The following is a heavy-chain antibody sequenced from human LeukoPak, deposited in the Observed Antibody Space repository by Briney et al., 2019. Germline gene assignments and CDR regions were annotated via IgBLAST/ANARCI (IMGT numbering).Heavy chain of an antibody. CDR3: ARDFVGSLGLSGFDY. D-gene: IGHD1-26*01. CDR1: GFTFSSSA. Sequence: PGGSLRLSCAASGFTFSSSAMSWVRQAPGKGLEWVSAISNNGGYTYYADSVQGRFTISRDNSKSTLCLQMSSLRSEDTAVYYCARDFVGSLGLSGFDYWGQGTLVTVSS. V-gene: IGHV3-23*01. CDR2: ISNNGGYT. J-gene: IGHJ4*02.